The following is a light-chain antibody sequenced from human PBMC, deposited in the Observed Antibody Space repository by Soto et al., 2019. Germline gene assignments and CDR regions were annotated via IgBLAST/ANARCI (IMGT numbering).Light chain of an antibody. J-gene: IGLJ1*01. Sequence: QSVLTQPPSASGTPGQRVTISCSGSSYNIGGDYVVSYQKLPRTAPTLLIYTDNQRPSAVPDRFSGAKSGTSASLATSGLRSEDEADYYCAAWYDGLRSLVFGTGTKLTVL. CDR1: SYNIGGDY. CDR3: AAWYDGLRSLV. V-gene: IGLV1-47*02. CDR2: TDN.